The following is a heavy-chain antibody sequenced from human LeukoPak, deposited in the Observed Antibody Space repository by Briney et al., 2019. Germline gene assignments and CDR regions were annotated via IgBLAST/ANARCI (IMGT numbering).Heavy chain of an antibody. CDR3: ARNLWFGESSDAFDM. D-gene: IGHD3-10*01. V-gene: IGHV1-69*05. J-gene: IGHJ3*02. CDR1: GGTFNSYE. CDR2: IIPMFGTA. Sequence: ASVKVSCKASGGTFNSYEISWVRQAPGQGLEWMGGIIPMFGTAKYAQKFQGRVTITTDKSTSTAYMELSSLRSEDTAVYYCARNLWFGESSDAFDMWGQGTMVTVSS.